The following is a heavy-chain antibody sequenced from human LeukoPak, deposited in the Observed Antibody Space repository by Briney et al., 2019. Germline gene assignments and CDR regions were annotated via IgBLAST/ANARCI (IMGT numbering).Heavy chain of an antibody. CDR1: GGSISSYY. D-gene: IGHD2-8*01. CDR2: IYYSGST. Sequence: PSETLSLTCTVSGGSISSYYWTWIRQPPVKGLEWIGYIYYSGSTNYNPSLKSRVTISVDTSKNQLSLNLSSVTAADTAVYYCSRENGAFSPFGFWGQGTLVTVPS. J-gene: IGHJ4*02. CDR3: SRENGAFSPFGF. V-gene: IGHV4-59*12.